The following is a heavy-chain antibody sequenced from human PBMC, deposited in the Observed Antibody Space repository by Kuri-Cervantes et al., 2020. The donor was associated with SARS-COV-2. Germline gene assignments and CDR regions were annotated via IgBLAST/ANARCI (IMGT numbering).Heavy chain of an antibody. CDR2: IIPIFGTA. CDR3: ARGVGATYFDY. D-gene: IGHD1-26*01. V-gene: IGHV1-69*06. CDR1: GGTFSSYA. J-gene: IGHJ4*02. Sequence: SVKVSCKASGGTFSSYAISWVRQAPGRGLEWMGGIIPIFGTANYAQKFQGRVTITADKSTSTAYMELSSLRSEDTAVYYCARGVGATYFDYWGQGTLVTVSS.